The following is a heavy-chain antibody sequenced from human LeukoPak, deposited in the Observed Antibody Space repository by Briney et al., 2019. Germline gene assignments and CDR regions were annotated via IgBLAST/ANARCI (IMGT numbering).Heavy chain of an antibody. CDR1: GGSISSGAYS. D-gene: IGHD2-15*01. CDR2: IYYSGKT. V-gene: IGHV4-61*08. J-gene: IGHJ3*02. CDR3: ARGYCSGDSCYNAFDI. Sequence: SSETLSLTCAVSGGSISSGAYSWSWIRQPPGKGLEWIGYIYYSGKTNYNPSLKSRVTISVDMSKNQFSLKLSSVSAADTAVYYCARGYCSGDSCYNAFDIWGQGTMVTVSP.